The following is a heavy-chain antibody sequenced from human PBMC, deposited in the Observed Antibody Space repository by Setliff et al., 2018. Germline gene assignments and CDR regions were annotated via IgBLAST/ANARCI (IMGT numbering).Heavy chain of an antibody. CDR2: IYYRGDT. V-gene: IGHV4-39*01. Sequence: SETLSLTCTVSGASLSSGTYYWGWLRQPPGKGLEWVGRIYYRGDTYYNASRKGRLTITVDTAQNHFSLRLTSVTAADTAVYYCARMSGFLYMYVWGKGTTVTVSS. J-gene: IGHJ6*03. CDR3: ARMSGFLYMYV. D-gene: IGHD3-3*01. CDR1: GASLSSGTYY.